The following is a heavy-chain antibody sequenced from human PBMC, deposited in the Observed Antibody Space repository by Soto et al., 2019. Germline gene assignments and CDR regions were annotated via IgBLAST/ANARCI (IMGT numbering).Heavy chain of an antibody. CDR2: IYWDDDK. Sequence: SGPTLVKPTQTLTLTCTFSGFSLSTSGVGVGWIRQPPGKALEWLALIYWDDDKRYSPSLKSRLTITKDTSKNQVVLTMTNMDPVDTATYYCAHSEGGWSLGPFYFDYWGQGTLVTVSS. CDR1: GFSLSTSGVG. V-gene: IGHV2-5*02. J-gene: IGHJ4*02. D-gene: IGHD6-19*01. CDR3: AHSEGGWSLGPFYFDY.